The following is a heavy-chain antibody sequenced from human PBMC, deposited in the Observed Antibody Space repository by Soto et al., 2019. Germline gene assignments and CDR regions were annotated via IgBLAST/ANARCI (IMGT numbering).Heavy chain of an antibody. Sequence: EVQLVESGGGLVQPGGSLRLSCAASGFTFSSYSMNWVRQAPGKGLEWGSYISSSSSTIYYAYSVKGRFTISRDNAKNSLYLKINSLRDADTAVYYCARSDPPQVAYYDFWRGPKHDGLEIWGQGTMDTVSS. V-gene: IGHV3-48*02. CDR1: GFTFSSYS. J-gene: IGHJ3*02. D-gene: IGHD3-3*01. CDR3: ARSDPPQVAYYDFWRGPKHDGLEI. CDR2: ISSSSSTI.